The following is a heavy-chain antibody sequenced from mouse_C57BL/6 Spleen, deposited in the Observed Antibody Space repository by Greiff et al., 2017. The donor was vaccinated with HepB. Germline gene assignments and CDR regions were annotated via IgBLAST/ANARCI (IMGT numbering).Heavy chain of an antibody. J-gene: IGHJ4*01. Sequence: VQLQQSGAELMKPGASVKLSCKATGYTFTGYWIEWVKQRPGHGLEWIGEILPGSGSTNYNEKFKGKATFTADTSSNTAYMQLSSLTTEDSAIYYCARYRYYGSSYYYAMDYWGQGTSVTVSS. D-gene: IGHD1-1*01. CDR1: GYTFTGYW. V-gene: IGHV1-9*01. CDR3: ARYRYYGSSYYYAMDY. CDR2: ILPGSGST.